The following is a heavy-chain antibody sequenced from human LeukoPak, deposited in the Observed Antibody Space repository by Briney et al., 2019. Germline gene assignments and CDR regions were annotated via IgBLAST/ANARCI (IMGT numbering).Heavy chain of an antibody. CDR3: ARGGYIYGFDH. CDR2: INTGNGNT. CDR1: GYTLTTYA. D-gene: IGHD5-18*01. J-gene: IGHJ4*02. Sequence: ASVKVSCKASGYTLTTYAIHWVRQAPGQSLKWMGWINTGNGNTKYLEKLQDRVTITRDTSASTAYMELSSLRSEDTAVYYCARGGYIYGFDHWGQGTLVTVSS. V-gene: IGHV1-3*04.